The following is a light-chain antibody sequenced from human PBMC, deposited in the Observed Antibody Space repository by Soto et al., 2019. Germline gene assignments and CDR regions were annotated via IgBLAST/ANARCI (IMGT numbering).Light chain of an antibody. J-gene: IGLJ3*02. CDR3: SSYTSSSTWV. CDR2: EVS. V-gene: IGLV2-14*01. Sequence: QSALSQPASVSGSPGQSITISCTGTSSDVGGYAHVSWFQQLPDRAPKLMIYEVSNRPSGVSDRFSGSKSGNTASLTISGLQAEDEADYYCSSYTSSSTWVFGGGTKVTVL. CDR1: SSDVGGYAH.